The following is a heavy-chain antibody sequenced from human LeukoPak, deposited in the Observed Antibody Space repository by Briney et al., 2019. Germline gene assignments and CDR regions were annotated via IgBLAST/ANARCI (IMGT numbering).Heavy chain of an antibody. Sequence: GGSLRLSCAASGFTFDDYGMSWVRQAPGKGLEWVSGINWNGATTGYADSVKGRFTISRDNARNSLYLQMNSLRAEDTALYHCARVAIGYCSVGSCYWLDPWGQGTLVTVSS. D-gene: IGHD2-15*01. CDR3: ARVAIGYCSVGSCYWLDP. V-gene: IGHV3-20*01. J-gene: IGHJ5*02. CDR1: GFTFDDYG. CDR2: INWNGATT.